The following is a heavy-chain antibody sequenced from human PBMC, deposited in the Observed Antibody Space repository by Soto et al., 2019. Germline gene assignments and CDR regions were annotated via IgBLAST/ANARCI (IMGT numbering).Heavy chain of an antibody. CDR3: ARDSLPTVTTPDY. D-gene: IGHD4-17*01. V-gene: IGHV3-33*01. CDR1: GFTFSSYG. CDR2: IWYDGSNK. Sequence: GGSLRLSCAASGFTFSSYGMHWVRQAPGKGLEWVAAIWYDGSNKYYADSVKGRFTISRDNSKNTLYLQMNSLRAEDTAVYYCARDSLPTVTTPDYWGQGTLVTVSS. J-gene: IGHJ4*02.